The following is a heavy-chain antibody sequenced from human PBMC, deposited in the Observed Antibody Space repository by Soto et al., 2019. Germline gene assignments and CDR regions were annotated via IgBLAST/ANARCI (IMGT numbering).Heavy chain of an antibody. J-gene: IGHJ5*02. D-gene: IGHD3-10*01. CDR1: GFIFSTYW. CDR2: INTDGSRT. CDR3: ARVKSGSYDWFDP. V-gene: IGHV3-74*01. Sequence: EVQLVESGGGLGQPGGSLRLSCAASGFIFSTYWMHWVRQVPGKGLAWVSHINTDGSRTSYADSVKGRFTISRDNAKNTVYLQMNSLRAEDTAVYFCARVKSGSYDWFDPWGQGTLFTVSS.